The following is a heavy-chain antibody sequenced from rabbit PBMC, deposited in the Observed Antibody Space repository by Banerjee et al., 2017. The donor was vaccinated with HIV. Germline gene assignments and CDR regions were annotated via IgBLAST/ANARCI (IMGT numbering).Heavy chain of an antibody. CDR3: ARDLAGVIGWNFGL. J-gene: IGHJ3*01. Sequence: QEQLEESGGDLVKPEGSLTLTCTASGFSFSNYWMWWVRQAPGKGLEWIGCINTGSGGSTYYASWAKGRFTISKTSSTTVTLQMTSLTAADTATYFCARDLAGVIGWNFGLWGQGTLVTVS. D-gene: IGHD4-1*01. V-gene: IGHV1S45*01. CDR1: GFSFSNYW. CDR2: INTGSGGST.